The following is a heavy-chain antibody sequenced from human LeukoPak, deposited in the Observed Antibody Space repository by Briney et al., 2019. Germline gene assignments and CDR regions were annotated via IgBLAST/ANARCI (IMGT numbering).Heavy chain of an antibody. V-gene: IGHV3-21*01. CDR2: ISSSSNYI. J-gene: IGHJ4*02. CDR3: ARDHGIDYYDSSGYYGGYFDY. Sequence: GGSLRLPCAASGFTFSSYSMNWVRQAPGKGLEWVSSISSSSNYIYYADSMKGRFTISRDNAQNSLYLQMNSLRAEDTAVYYCARDHGIDYYDSSGYYGGYFDYWGQGTLVTVSS. D-gene: IGHD3-22*01. CDR1: GFTFSSYS.